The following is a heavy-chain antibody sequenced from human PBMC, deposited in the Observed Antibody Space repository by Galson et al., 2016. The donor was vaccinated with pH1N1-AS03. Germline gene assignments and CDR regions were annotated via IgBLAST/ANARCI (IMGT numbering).Heavy chain of an antibody. Sequence: SVKVSCKASGGTFGTSAISWVRQAPGQGPEWMGRLTPMLNVPSYAQKFQGRVTITAGTSTSAVYMELSSLRSDDTAVYYCATPGGVGYLDNWGRGTLVTVSS. CDR3: ATPGGVGYLDN. V-gene: IGHV1-69*04. D-gene: IGHD3-16*01. J-gene: IGHJ4*02. CDR2: LTPMLNVP. CDR1: GGTFGTSA.